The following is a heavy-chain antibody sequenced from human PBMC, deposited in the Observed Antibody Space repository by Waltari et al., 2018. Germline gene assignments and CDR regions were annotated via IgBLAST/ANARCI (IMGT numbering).Heavy chain of an antibody. CDR2: IKGDGSEI. Sequence: EVQVVESGGDLVRPGGSLRLSCVACGFNFGNDWTNWVRQITGKGLEWVAKIKGDGSEILYADSVKGRFTISRDNARNTLYVEMNNLRVEDTAVYFCATVRYWGQGTLVTVSS. J-gene: IGHJ4*02. CDR3: ATVRY. CDR1: GFNFGNDW. V-gene: IGHV3-7*01.